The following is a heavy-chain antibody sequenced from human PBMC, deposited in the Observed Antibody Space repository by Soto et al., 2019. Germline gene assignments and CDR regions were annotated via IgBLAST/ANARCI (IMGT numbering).Heavy chain of an antibody. CDR1: GASISTYF. Sequence: SETLSLTSTVSGASISTYFWSWIRQPPGKGLEWIGYISYSGSTNYNPSLKSRVTISVDTSKNQFSLKLSSVTAADTAVYYCARGTSRLQNWFDPWGQGTLVTVSS. CDR3: ARGTSRLQNWFDP. V-gene: IGHV4-59*01. D-gene: IGHD6-6*01. J-gene: IGHJ5*02. CDR2: ISYSGST.